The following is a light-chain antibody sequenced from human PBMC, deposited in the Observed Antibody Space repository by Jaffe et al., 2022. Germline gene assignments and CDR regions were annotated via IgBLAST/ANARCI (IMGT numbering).Light chain of an antibody. CDR1: SLRTCY. Sequence: SSELTQDPAVSVALGQTVRITCQGDSLRTCYASWYQQKSGQAPVLVFYGTEYRPSGIPGRFSGSTSGDTASLTISGAQAEDEADYYCSSRDTSDKNQKLLLFGGGTKLTVL. V-gene: IGLV3-19*01. CDR2: GTE. CDR3: SSRDTSDKNQKLLL. J-gene: IGLJ2*01.